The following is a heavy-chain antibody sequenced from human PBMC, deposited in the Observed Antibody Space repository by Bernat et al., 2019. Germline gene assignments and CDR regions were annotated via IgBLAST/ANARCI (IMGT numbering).Heavy chain of an antibody. CDR2: IYYSGST. CDR3: ARVVVVVAATRAFDI. J-gene: IGHJ3*02. CDR1: GGSISSGGYY. V-gene: IGHV4-30-4*08. D-gene: IGHD2-15*01. Sequence: QVQLQESGPGLVKPSQTLSLTCTVSGGSISSGGYYWSWIRQHPGKGLEWIGYIYYSGSTYYNPSLKSRVTISVDTSKNQFSLKLSSVTAADTAVYYCARVVVVVAATRAFDIWGQGTMVTVSS.